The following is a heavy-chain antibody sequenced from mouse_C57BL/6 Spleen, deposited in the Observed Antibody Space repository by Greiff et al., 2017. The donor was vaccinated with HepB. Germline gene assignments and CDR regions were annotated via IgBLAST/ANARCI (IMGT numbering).Heavy chain of an antibody. J-gene: IGHJ4*01. Sequence: VQLQQSGPELVKPGASVKISCKASGYAFSSSWMNWVKQRPGKGLEWIGRIYPGDGDTNYNGKFKGKATLTADKSSSTAYMQLSSLTSEDSAVYFCARLGSNYVNYYAMDYWGQGTSVTVSS. CDR3: ARLGSNYVNYYAMDY. CDR1: GYAFSSSW. CDR2: IYPGDGDT. V-gene: IGHV1-82*01. D-gene: IGHD2-5*01.